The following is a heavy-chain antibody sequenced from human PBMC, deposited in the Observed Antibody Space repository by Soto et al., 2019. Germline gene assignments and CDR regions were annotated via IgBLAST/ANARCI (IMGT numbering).Heavy chain of an antibody. J-gene: IGHJ4*02. Sequence: GVSLRLSYVASGFTFRNFGMRWVRQAPGKGLEWVAVISNDENIKQYADCVRGRFAIARDNSKNTLYLQVTSLRAEDTAIYYCARGLRSVLDYWGQGALVTVSS. CDR1: GFTFRNFG. CDR2: ISNDENIK. V-gene: IGHV3-33*01. CDR3: ARGLRSVLDY.